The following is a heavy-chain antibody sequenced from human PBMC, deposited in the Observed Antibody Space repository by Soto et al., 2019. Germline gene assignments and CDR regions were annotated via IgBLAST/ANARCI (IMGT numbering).Heavy chain of an antibody. CDR1: GGSISSSSYY. CDR3: ACRVATRFYYYYGMDV. D-gene: IGHD2-15*01. J-gene: IGHJ6*02. CDR2: IYYSGST. Sequence: PSETLSLTCTVSGGSISSSSYYRGWIRQPPGKGLEWIGSIYYSGSTYYNPSLKSRVTISVDTSKNQFSLKLSSVTAADTAVYYCACRVATRFYYYYGMDVWGQGTTVTVSS. V-gene: IGHV4-39*01.